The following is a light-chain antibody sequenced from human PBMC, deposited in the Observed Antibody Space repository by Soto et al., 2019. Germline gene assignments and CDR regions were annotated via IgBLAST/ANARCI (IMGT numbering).Light chain of an antibody. CDR2: EVS. J-gene: IGLJ2*01. CDR1: SSDVGSYNL. Sequence: QSVLTQPASVSGSPGQSITISCTGTSSDVGSYNLVSWYQQHPGKAPKLMIYEVSKRPSGVSNRFSGSKSGNTASLTISGLQAEDEADYYCCSYAGSSTGVVFGGGTKLT. CDR3: CSYAGSSTGVV. V-gene: IGLV2-23*02.